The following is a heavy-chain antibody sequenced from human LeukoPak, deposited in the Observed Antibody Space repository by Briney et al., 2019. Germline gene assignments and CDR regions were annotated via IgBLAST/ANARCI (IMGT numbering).Heavy chain of an antibody. Sequence: SETLSLTCSVSGVSISSYYWSWIRQPPGKGLEWIGYMHYSGSTNHNPSLKSRVTISLDTSKNQFSLKLSSVTAADTAVYYCARVDKIWEYFDYWGRGTLVTVSS. CDR3: ARVDKIWEYFDY. CDR1: GVSISSYY. J-gene: IGHJ4*02. V-gene: IGHV4-59*01. CDR2: MHYSGST. D-gene: IGHD1-26*01.